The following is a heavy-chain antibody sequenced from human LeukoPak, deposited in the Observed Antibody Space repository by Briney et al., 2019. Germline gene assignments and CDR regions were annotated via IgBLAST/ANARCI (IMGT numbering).Heavy chain of an antibody. Sequence: SSITSIAVSTYSPPSVKGRFTISRENSKNTLYMQMNSLRAEDTAVYYCAKDADPYYSAHDYWGQGTLVTVSS. J-gene: IGHJ4*02. CDR3: AKDADPYYSAHDY. D-gene: IGHD2-21*01. CDR2: ITSIAVST. V-gene: IGHV3-23*01.